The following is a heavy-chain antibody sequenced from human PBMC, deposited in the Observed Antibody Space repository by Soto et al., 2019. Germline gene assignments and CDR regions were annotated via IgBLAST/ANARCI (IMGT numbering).Heavy chain of an antibody. CDR2: IYYSGST. CDR3: ASGGITMVRGVMAYYYYGMDV. CDR1: GGSVSSGSYY. V-gene: IGHV4-61*01. J-gene: IGHJ6*02. Sequence: PSETLSLTCTVSGGSVSSGSYYWSWIRQPPGKGLEWIGYIYYSGSTNYNPSLKSRVTISVDTSKNQFSLKLSSVTAADTAVYYCASGGITMVRGVMAYYYYGMDVWGQGTTVTVSS. D-gene: IGHD3-10*01.